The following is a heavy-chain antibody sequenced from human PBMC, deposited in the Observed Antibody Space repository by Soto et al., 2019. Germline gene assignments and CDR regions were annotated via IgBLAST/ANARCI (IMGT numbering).Heavy chain of an antibody. CDR3: ARALGYCSGGSCYGLINAFDI. Sequence: PSETLSLTCTVSGGSISSYYWSWIRQPPGKGLEWIGYIYYSGSTNYNPSLKSRVTISVDTSKNQFSLKLSSVTAADTAVYYCARALGYCSGGSCYGLINAFDIWGQGTMVTVSS. CDR2: IYYSGST. D-gene: IGHD2-15*01. V-gene: IGHV4-59*08. J-gene: IGHJ3*02. CDR1: GGSISSYY.